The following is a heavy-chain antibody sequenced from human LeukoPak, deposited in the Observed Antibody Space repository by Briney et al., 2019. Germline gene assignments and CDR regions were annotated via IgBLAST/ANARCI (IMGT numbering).Heavy chain of an antibody. J-gene: IGHJ4*02. CDR3: ARNSRVASTSGLNY. V-gene: IGHV1-69*13. CDR1: GYTFTSYD. Sequence: SVKVSCKASGYTFTSYDINWVRQAPGQGLEWMGEITPIFGAANYAQTFQGRVTITADESTSTVFMELSSLRSDDTAFYYCARNSRVASTSGLNYWGQGTLVTVSS. D-gene: IGHD4-23*01. CDR2: ITPIFGAA.